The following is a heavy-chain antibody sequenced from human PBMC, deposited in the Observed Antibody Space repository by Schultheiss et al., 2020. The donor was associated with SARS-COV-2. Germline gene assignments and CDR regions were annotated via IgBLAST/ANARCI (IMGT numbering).Heavy chain of an antibody. D-gene: IGHD2-21*02. J-gene: IGHJ1*01. CDR1: GFTFSSYA. CDR2: ISYDGSNK. CDR3: ARLDGGTAGAEYFHH. V-gene: IGHV3-30*04. Sequence: GGSLRLSCAASGFTFSSYAMHWVRQAPGKGLEWVAVISYDGSNKYYADSVKGRFTISRDNSKNTLYLQMNSLRAEDTAVYYCARLDGGTAGAEYFHHWGRGTLVTVSS.